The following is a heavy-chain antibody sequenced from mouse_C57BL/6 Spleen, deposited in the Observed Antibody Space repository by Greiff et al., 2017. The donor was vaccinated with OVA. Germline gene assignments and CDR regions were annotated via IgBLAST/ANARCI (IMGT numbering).Heavy chain of an antibody. CDR3: AREGKGCFDY. CDR1: GFTFSSYA. J-gene: IGHJ2*01. V-gene: IGHV5-4*01. Sequence: EVMLVESGGGLVKPGGSLKLSCAASGFTFSSYAMSWVRQTPEKRLEWVATISDGGSYTYYPDNVKGRFTISRDNAKNNLYLQMSHLKSEDTAMYYCAREGKGCFDYWGHGTTLTVSS. D-gene: IGHD1-3*01. CDR2: ISDGGSYT.